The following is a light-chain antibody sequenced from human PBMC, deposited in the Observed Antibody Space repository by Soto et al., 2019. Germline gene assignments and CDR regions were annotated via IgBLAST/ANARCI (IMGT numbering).Light chain of an antibody. CDR1: SGHSSYA. Sequence: QPVLTQSPSASASLGASVKLTCTLSSGHSSYAIAWHQQQPEKGPRYLMKLNSDGSHSKGDGIPDRFSGSSSGAERYLTISSLQSEDEADYYCQTWGTGIRVFGTGTKLT. CDR3: QTWGTGIRV. CDR2: LNSDGSH. V-gene: IGLV4-69*01. J-gene: IGLJ1*01.